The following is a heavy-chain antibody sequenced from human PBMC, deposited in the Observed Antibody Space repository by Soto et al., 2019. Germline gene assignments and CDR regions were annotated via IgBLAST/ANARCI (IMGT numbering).Heavy chain of an antibody. CDR1: GGTFRSYS. CDR2: IIPIFDIT. V-gene: IGHV1-69*01. J-gene: IGHJ6*02. Sequence: QVQLVQSGAEVKKPGSSVKVSCKASGGTFRSYSISWVRQAPGQGLEWMGGIIPIFDITNYAQKFQGSVTITADESTSTAYMELRSLGSDATAVYYCARPDEGGYSSNHHYYYALDVWAQGTTVTV. D-gene: IGHD3-22*01. CDR3: ARPDEGGYSSNHHYYYALDV.